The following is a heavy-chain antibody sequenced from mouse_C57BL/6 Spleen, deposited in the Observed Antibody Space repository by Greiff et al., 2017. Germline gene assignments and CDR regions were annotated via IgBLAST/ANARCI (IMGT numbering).Heavy chain of an antibody. CDR2: ISYDGSN. CDR3: ARGGDYDPFAY. D-gene: IGHD2-4*01. CDR1: GYSITSGYY. Sequence: EVQRVASGPGLVKPSQSLSLTCSVTGYSITSGYYWNWIRQIPGNKLEWMGYISYDGSNNYNPSLKNRISITRDTSKNQFFLKLNSVTTEDTATYYCARGGDYDPFAYWGQGTLVTVSA. V-gene: IGHV3-6*01. J-gene: IGHJ3*01.